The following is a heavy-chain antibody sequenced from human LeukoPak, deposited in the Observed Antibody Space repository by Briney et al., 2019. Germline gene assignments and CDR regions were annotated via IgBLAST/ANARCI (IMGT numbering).Heavy chain of an antibody. D-gene: IGHD3-16*01. CDR2: ISSSGSTI. V-gene: IGHV3-48*03. Sequence: GGSLRLSCAASGFTFSSYEMNWVRQAPGKGLEWVSYISSSGSTIYYADSVKGRFTISRDNAKNSLYLQMNSLRAEDTAVYYCARGLGVYDYVWGSSDYWGQGTLVTVSS. CDR3: ARGLGVYDYVWGSSDY. J-gene: IGHJ4*02. CDR1: GFTFSSYE.